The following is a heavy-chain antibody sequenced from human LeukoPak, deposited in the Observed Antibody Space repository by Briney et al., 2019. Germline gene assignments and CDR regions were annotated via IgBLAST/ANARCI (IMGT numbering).Heavy chain of an antibody. CDR1: GFTFSSSA. V-gene: IGHV3-23*01. CDR3: TTDGLHRGGTFDY. CDR2: ITDSGDGT. Sequence: GGSLRLSCAASGFTFSSSAMSWVRQAPGRGLKWVSSITDSGDGTYYADSVRGRFTISRDDSKNTLYLQMNSLKTEDTAMYYCTTDGLHRGGTFDYWGQGALVTVSS. J-gene: IGHJ4*02. D-gene: IGHD3-16*01.